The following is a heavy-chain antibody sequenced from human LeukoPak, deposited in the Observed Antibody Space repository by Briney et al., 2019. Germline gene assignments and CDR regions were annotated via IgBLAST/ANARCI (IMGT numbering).Heavy chain of an antibody. V-gene: IGHV3-66*01. D-gene: IGHD3-9*01. CDR2: IYSGGST. CDR3: ARDSTGYYNFDY. Sequence: PGGSLRLSCAASGLTVSRNYMSWVRQAPGKGLESVSVIYSGGSTYYADSVKGRFTISRDNSKNTLYLQMNSLRAEDTAVYYCARDSTGYYNFDYWGQGTLVTVSS. CDR1: GLTVSRNY. J-gene: IGHJ4*02.